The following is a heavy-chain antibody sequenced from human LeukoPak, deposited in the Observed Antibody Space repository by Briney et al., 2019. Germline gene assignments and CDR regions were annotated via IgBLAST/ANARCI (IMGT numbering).Heavy chain of an antibody. D-gene: IGHD1/OR15-1a*01. CDR1: GFTFNTYS. Sequence: PGGSLRLSCAASGFTFNTYSMNWVRQAPGKGLEWVSSISSSSSYIYYADSVKGRFTISRDNAKNSLYLQMNSLRAEDTAVYYCARDSNKGYYFDYWGQGTLVTVSS. J-gene: IGHJ4*02. CDR2: ISSSSSYI. V-gene: IGHV3-21*01. CDR3: ARDSNKGYYFDY.